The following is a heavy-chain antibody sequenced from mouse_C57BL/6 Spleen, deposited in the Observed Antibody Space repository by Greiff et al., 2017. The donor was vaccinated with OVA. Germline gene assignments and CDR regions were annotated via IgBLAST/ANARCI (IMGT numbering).Heavy chain of an antibody. V-gene: IGHV5-9-1*02. D-gene: IGHD1-1*01. J-gene: IGHJ1*03. CDR3: TCITTVVATGYFDV. CDR2: ISSGGDYI. Sequence: EVQGVESGEGLVKPGGSLKLSCAASGFTFSSYAMSWVRQTPEKRLEWVAYISSGGDYIYYADTVKGRFTISRDNARNTLYLQMSSLKSEDTAMYYCTCITTVVATGYFDVWGTGTTVTVSS. CDR1: GFTFSSYA.